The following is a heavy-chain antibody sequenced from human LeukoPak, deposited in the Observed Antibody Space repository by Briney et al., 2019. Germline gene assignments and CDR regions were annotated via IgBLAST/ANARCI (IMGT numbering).Heavy chain of an antibody. J-gene: IGHJ4*02. CDR3: AKLGNNWSIDF. D-gene: IGHD1-1*01. Sequence: PGGSLRLSCAACGFTFSNYGMHWVRQAPGKGLEWVAFIRYDGINKYYADSMQGRFTVSRDNSKNTLYLHMNSLRAEDTAVYYCAKLGNNWSIDFWGQGTLVTVSS. V-gene: IGHV3-30*02. CDR2: IRYDGINK. CDR1: GFTFSNYG.